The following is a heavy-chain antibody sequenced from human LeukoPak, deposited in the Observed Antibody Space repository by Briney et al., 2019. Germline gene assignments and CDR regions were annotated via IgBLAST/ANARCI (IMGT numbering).Heavy chain of an antibody. CDR1: GDSISNYY. V-gene: IGHV4-59*01. Sequence: SETLSLTCTVSGDSISNYYWTWIRQPPGKGLEWIAYINYSGNTKSNPSLKGRVTISLDTSKNQFSLNLSSMTAADTAVYYCARFTDGFSFWFDPWGQGTLVTVSS. J-gene: IGHJ5*02. CDR2: INYSGNT. D-gene: IGHD5-24*01. CDR3: ARFTDGFSFWFDP.